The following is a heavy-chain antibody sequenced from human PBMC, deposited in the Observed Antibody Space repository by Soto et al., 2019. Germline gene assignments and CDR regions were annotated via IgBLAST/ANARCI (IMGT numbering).Heavy chain of an antibody. CDR1: GGSISSGHYY. CDR2: ISYSGST. CDR3: ARHNYGSGSTYFDY. D-gene: IGHD3-10*01. J-gene: IGHJ4*02. V-gene: IGHV4-30-4*01. Sequence: SETLSLTCTVSGGSISSGHYYWSWIRQPPGKGLEWIGFISYSGSTNYNPSLKSRVTISVDTSKNQFSLKLNSMTAADTAVYYYARHNYGSGSTYFDYWGQGTLVTVSS.